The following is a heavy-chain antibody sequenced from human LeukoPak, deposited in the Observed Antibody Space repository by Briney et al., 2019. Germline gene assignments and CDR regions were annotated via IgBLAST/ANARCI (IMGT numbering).Heavy chain of an antibody. V-gene: IGHV3-23*01. CDR3: AKLGGQEVYNYYVGV. Sequence: GGSLRLACAASGFTFSSYSMSWVRQAPGKGLEWVSGIIDSGDITYYANSVKGRFTISRDNSKNTLYLQMNSLRAEDTAVYYCAKLGGQEVYNYYVGVWGKGTTVAVSS. CDR1: GFTFSSYS. CDR2: IIDSGDIT. J-gene: IGHJ6*03. D-gene: IGHD3-16*01.